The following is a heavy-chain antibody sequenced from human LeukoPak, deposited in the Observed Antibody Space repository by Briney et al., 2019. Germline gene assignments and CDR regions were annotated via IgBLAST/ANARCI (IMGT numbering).Heavy chain of an antibody. CDR2: ISSSSSYI. V-gene: IGHV3-21*01. Sequence: NTGGSLRLSCAASGFTFSSYTMNWVRQAPGKGLEWVSSISSSSSYIYYADSVKGRFTISRDNSKNTLYLQMNNLRAEDTAVYYCAKQRAGNSWSPDYWGQGTLVTVSS. CDR3: AKQRAGNSWSPDY. D-gene: IGHD6-13*01. CDR1: GFTFSSYT. J-gene: IGHJ4*02.